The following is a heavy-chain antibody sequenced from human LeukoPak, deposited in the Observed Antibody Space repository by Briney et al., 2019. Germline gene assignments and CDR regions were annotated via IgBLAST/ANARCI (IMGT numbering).Heavy chain of an antibody. CDR3: ARDLRFLEWLPQDYYYYGMDV. D-gene: IGHD3-3*01. CDR1: GFTFSSYA. CDR2: ISGSGVST. J-gene: IGHJ6*02. V-gene: IGHV3-23*01. Sequence: QPGGSLRLSCAASGFTFSSYAMSWVRQAPGKGLEWVSAISGSGVSTYYADSVKGRFTISRDNSKNTLYLQMNSLRAEDTAVYYCARDLRFLEWLPQDYYYYGMDVWGQGTTVTVSS.